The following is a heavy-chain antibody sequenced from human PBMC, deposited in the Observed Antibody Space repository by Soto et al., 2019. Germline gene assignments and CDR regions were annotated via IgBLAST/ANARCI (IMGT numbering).Heavy chain of an antibody. J-gene: IGHJ4*02. V-gene: IGHV3-74*01. CDR2: INSDGSST. CDR3: ARPRYDSSGTPFDH. Sequence: PGESLRLSCAASGFTFSSYWMHWVRQAPGKGLVWVPHINSDGSSTSYADSVKGRFIISRDNAKNTLYLQMNSLRAEDTAVYYCARPRYDSSGTPFDHWGQGT. CDR1: GFTFSSYW. D-gene: IGHD3-22*01.